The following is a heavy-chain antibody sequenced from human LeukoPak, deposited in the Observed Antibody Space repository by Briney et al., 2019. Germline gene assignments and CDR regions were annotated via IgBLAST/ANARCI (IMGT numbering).Heavy chain of an antibody. D-gene: IGHD3-10*01. V-gene: IGHV4-4*07. CDR1: GGSISSYY. CDR2: IYTSGST. J-gene: IGHJ3*02. CDR3: ASSRSGSYYNGNDAFDI. Sequence: SETLSLTCTVSGGSISSYYWSWIRQPAGKGLEWIGRIYTSGSTNYNPSLKSRVTMSVDTSKNQFSLKLSSVTAADTAVYYCASSRSGSYYNGNDAFDIWGQGTMVTVSS.